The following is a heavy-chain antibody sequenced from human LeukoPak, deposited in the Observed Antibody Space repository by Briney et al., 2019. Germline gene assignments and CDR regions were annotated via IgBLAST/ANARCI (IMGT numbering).Heavy chain of an antibody. CDR3: VKGSGGFMGSSWYLPGYYYMDV. CDR1: GFTFSSYG. Sequence: PGGSLRLSCAASGFTFSSYGMHWVRQAPGKGLEWVAVISYDGSNKYYADAVKGRFTISRDNSKNTLSLQMNSLRAEDTAVYYCVKGSGGFMGSSWYLPGYYYMDVWGKGTTVTVSS. V-gene: IGHV3-30*18. CDR2: ISYDGSNK. J-gene: IGHJ6*03. D-gene: IGHD6-13*01.